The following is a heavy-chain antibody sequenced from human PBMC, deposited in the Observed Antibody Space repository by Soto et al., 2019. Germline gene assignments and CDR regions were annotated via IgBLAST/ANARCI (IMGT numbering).Heavy chain of an antibody. J-gene: IGHJ4*02. CDR3: ARGHPRGRYDI. CDR2: IIPILAAA. CDR1: RGPFSDYP. V-gene: IGHV1-69*10. D-gene: IGHD1-26*01. Sequence: SVKVSCKASRGPFSDYPINWVRQAPGQGLEWMGGIIPILAAAEYAPNFQGRVTITADKSTSTAFMEINRLTSGDTDVYFCARGHPRGRYDIWGQGTPVTVSS.